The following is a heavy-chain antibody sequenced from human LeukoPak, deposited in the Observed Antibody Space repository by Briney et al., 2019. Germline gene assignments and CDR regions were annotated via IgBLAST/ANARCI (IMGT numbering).Heavy chain of an antibody. CDR1: GFTFSSYS. D-gene: IGHD3-22*01. CDR2: ISSSSSYI. V-gene: IGHV3-21*01. CDR3: ARVPYYYGSSEDY. J-gene: IGHJ4*02. Sequence: PGGSLSLSCAASGFTFSSYSMNWVRQAPGKGLEWVSSISSSSSYIYYADSVKGRFTISRDNVKNSLYLQMNSLRAEDTAVYYCARVPYYYGSSEDYWGQGTLVTVSS.